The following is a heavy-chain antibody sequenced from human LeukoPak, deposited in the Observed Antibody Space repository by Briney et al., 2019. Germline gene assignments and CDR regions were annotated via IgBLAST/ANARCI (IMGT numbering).Heavy chain of an antibody. D-gene: IGHD4-17*01. V-gene: IGHV4-59*11. CDR3: ARGPTTGAKGLDI. CDR1: GGSFSSHY. Sequence: SETLSLTCTVSGGSFSSHYWSWIRQPPGKGLEWIGYISYIGSTNYKTSLKSRVTISEDTSKNQFSLKRTSVSAADTAVYYCARGPTTGAKGLDIWGQGTMVTVSS. J-gene: IGHJ3*02. CDR2: ISYIGST.